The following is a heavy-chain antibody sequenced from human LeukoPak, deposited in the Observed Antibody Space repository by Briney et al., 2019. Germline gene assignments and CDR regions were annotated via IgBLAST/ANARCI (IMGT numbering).Heavy chain of an antibody. J-gene: IGHJ4*02. V-gene: IGHV3-7*01. D-gene: IGHD3-10*01. CDR2: IKEDGSEK. Sequence: GGSLRLSCGVSGFNFSSYWMSWVRQAPGKGLEWVANIKEDGSEKYYVDSVKGRFTISRDNARNSLYLQMDSLRVDDTAVYYCARGGEYWGQGTLVTVSS. CDR3: ARGGEY. CDR1: GFNFSSYW.